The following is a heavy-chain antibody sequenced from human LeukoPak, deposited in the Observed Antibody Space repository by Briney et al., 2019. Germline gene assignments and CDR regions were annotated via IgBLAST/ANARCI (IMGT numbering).Heavy chain of an antibody. V-gene: IGHV3-7*01. J-gene: IGHJ4*02. CDR3: ARVRRAYSIDY. CDR2: IKQDGSEK. CDR1: GFTFNSYW. D-gene: IGHD2-15*01. Sequence: GGSLRLSCGASGFTFNSYWMSWVSQAPGKGLEWVANIKQDGSEKYYVDSVKGRFTISRDNAQNSLYLQMDSLRAEDTAVYYCARVRRAYSIDYCGQGTLVTVSS.